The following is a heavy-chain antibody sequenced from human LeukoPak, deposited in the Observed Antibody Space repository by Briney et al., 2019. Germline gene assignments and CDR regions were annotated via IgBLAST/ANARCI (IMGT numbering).Heavy chain of an antibody. CDR1: GYTFRDYY. Sequence: PGGSLRLSCAASGYTFRDYYMSWIRQAPGKGLEWVSYISSRGNLIYYADSVKGRFTISRDNAKNSLYLQMNSLRAEDTAVYYCARLGATSSGKYYFDSWGQGTLVTVSS. V-gene: IGHV3-11*04. D-gene: IGHD6-25*01. J-gene: IGHJ4*02. CDR3: ARLGATSSGKYYFDS. CDR2: ISSRGNLI.